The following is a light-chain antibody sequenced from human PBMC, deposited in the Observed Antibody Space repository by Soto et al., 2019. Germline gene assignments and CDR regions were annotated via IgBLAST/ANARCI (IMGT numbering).Light chain of an antibody. Sequence: QSVLTQPPSVSGAPGQRVTISCTGSSSNIGAGYDVHWYQQLPGTAPKLLIYGNSNRPSGVPDRFSGSKSGTSAALAITGHQAEEEADYYCQSYDRSLSGVVFGGGTKVTV. V-gene: IGLV1-40*01. CDR2: GNS. CDR1: SSNIGAGYD. J-gene: IGLJ2*01. CDR3: QSYDRSLSGVV.